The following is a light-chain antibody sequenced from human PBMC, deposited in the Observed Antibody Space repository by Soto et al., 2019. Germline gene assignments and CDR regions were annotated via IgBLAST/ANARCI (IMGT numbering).Light chain of an antibody. CDR2: GNS. CDR1: SSNIGAGYD. J-gene: IGLJ1*01. CDR3: QSYDSGLSGYV. V-gene: IGLV1-40*01. Sequence: QSVLTQPPSVSGAPGQRVTISCTGSSSNIGAGYDVHWYQQLPGTAPKLLIYGNSNRPSGVPDRFSGSKSGTSASLAITGLQADYEADYYCQSYDSGLSGYVFGTGTKLTVL.